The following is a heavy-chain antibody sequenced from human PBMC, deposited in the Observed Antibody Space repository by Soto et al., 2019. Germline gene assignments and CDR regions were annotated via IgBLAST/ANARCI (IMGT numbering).Heavy chain of an antibody. Sequence: SEPLSLTCAFSGWSFSVYYWSWIRQPPGKGLEWIGEINHSGSTNYNPSLKSRVTISADTSKNQFSLKLRSVTAADTAVYYCEIGPVSNASSAHFEDWGQG. V-gene: IGHV4-34*01. CDR3: EIGPVSNASSAHFED. D-gene: IGHD1-1*01. CDR2: INHSGST. CDR1: GWSFSVYY. J-gene: IGHJ4*02.